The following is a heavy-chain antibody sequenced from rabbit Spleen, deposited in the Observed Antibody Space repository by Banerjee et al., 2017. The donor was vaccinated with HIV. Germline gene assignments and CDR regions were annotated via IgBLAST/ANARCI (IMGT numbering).Heavy chain of an antibody. J-gene: IGHJ6*01. D-gene: IGHD8-1*01. V-gene: IGHV1S45*01. CDR1: GFSFSNKVV. Sequence: QEQVVESGGGLVKPEGSLKLSCTASGFSFSNKVVMCWVRQAPGKGLEWISCIAGLSSGFTYSATWAKGRITISKTSSTTVTLQMTSLTVADTATYFCARDTGSSFSSYGMDLWGQGTLVTVS. CDR3: ARDTGSSFSSYGMDL. CDR2: IAGLSSGFT.